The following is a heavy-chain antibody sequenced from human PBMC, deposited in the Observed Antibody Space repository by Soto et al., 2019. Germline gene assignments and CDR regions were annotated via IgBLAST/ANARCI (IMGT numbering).Heavy chain of an antibody. CDR1: GGSISSYY. D-gene: IGHD3-3*01. CDR3: AREWRGTAPMDP. V-gene: IGHV4-59*01. J-gene: IGHJ5*02. Sequence: SETLSLTCTVSGGSISSYYWSWIRQPPGKGLEWIGYIYYSGSTNYNPSLKSRITISLDTSKNQFSLKLSSVTAADTAVYYCAREWRGTAPMDPWGQGTLVTVSS. CDR2: IYYSGST.